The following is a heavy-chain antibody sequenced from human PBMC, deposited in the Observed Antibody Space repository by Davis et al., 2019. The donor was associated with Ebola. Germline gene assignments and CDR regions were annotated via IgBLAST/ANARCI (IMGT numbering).Heavy chain of an antibody. CDR1: GGSFSGYY. D-gene: IGHD2-2*01. V-gene: IGHV4-34*12. CDR2: IIHFGTT. CDR3: ARKPARWENWFDP. Sequence: SETLSLTCAVSGGSFSGYYWTWIRQPPGKGLEWIGEIIHFGTTNYNPSLKSRVSISVDTSKNQFSLKVTSVTAADTAVYYCARKPARWENWFDPWGQGTLVTVSS. J-gene: IGHJ5*02.